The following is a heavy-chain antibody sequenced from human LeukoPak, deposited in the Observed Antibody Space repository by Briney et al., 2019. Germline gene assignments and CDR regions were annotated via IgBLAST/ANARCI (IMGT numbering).Heavy chain of an antibody. D-gene: IGHD2/OR15-2a*01. CDR1: GFTLSNYW. CDR2: MNSDGSNT. CDR3: ARETFIALDV. J-gene: IGHJ6*02. V-gene: IGHV3-74*01. Sequence: GGSLRLSCAASGFTLSNYWMHWVRQAPGKGLVWASRMNSDGSNTNYADSVKGRFTISRDNAKNTLYQQMNSLSTEDTAVYYCARETFIALDVWGQGTTVTVSS.